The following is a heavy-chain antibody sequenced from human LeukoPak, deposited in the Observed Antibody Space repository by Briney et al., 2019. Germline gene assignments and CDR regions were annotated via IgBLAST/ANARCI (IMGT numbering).Heavy chain of an antibody. CDR1: GFTFDDYA. CDR3: AKDYCSSTSCYPSRYYYYGMDV. D-gene: IGHD2-2*01. Sequence: GGSLRLSCAASGFTFDDYAMHWVRQAPGKGLERVSGISWNSGSIGYADSVKGRFTISRDNAKNSLYLQMNSLRAEDTALYYCAKDYCSSTSCYPSRYYYYGMDVWGQGTTVTVSS. CDR2: ISWNSGSI. V-gene: IGHV3-9*01. J-gene: IGHJ6*02.